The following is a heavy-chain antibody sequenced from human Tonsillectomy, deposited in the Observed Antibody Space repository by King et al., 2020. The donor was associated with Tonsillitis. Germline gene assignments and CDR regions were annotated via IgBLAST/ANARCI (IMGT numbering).Heavy chain of an antibody. CDR1: GFAFSSYA. D-gene: IGHD1-26*01. J-gene: IGHJ6*02. Sequence: VQLVESGGAWVQPGGSLRLSCAASGFAFSSYAISWVRPAPGEGPGGVSAISVCCFKKYHRDSGEGRLTISRDNSKNTLYPQMNSLRAEDTAIYYCARGSWGVGPYYGMDVWGRGTTVTVSS. CDR3: ARGSWGVGPYYGMDV. CDR2: ISVCCFKK. V-gene: IGHV3-23*04.